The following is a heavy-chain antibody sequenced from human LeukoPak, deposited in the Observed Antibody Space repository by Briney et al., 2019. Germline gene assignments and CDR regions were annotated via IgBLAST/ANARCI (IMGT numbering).Heavy chain of an antibody. D-gene: IGHD3-3*01. CDR1: GGSISSYY. CDR2: IYYSGST. J-gene: IGHJ4*02. CDR3: ARALLDFWSGYYYYFDY. Sequence: SETLSLTCTVSGGSISSYYWSWIRQPPGKGLEWSGHIYYSGSTKYNTSPMRRATISVDTSTTQFSLKLSSVSAADTAVYYCARALLDFWSGYYYYFDYWGQGTLVTVSS. V-gene: IGHV4-59*01.